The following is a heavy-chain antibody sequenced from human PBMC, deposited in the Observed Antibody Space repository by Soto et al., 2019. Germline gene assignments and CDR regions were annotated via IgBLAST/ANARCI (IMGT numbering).Heavy chain of an antibody. CDR3: ASDDVSMVTTFLDY. D-gene: IGHD2-21*02. CDR2: IWHDGSNE. CDR1: GFPFNNYA. V-gene: IGHV3-33*01. J-gene: IGHJ4*02. Sequence: PGGSLRLSCAASGFPFNNYAMHWVRQAPGKGLEWVAVIWHDGSNEHYADSVKGRFRIARDNSNNTLYLQMNSLRGEDTALYYCASDDVSMVTTFLDYWGMGTLVTVSS.